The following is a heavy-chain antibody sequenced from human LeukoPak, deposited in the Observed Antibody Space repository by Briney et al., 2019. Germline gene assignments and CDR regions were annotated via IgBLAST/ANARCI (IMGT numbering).Heavy chain of an antibody. CDR1: GYSFTSYY. V-gene: IGHV1-46*01. CDR3: ARDYGDYALDS. Sequence: ASVKVSCKASGYSFTSYYMHWVRQAPGQGLEWMGIINPSGGATSSAQKFQGRVTMTRDTSTSTVYMELSSLRSEDTAVYYCARDYGDYALDSWGQGPLVTVSS. J-gene: IGHJ4*02. D-gene: IGHD4-17*01. CDR2: INPSGGAT.